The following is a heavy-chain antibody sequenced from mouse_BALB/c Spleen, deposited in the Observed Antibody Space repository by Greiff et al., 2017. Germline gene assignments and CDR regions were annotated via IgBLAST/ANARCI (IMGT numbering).Heavy chain of an antibody. D-gene: IGHD1-1*01. CDR3: ARQGILRGMDY. CDR1: GFTFSSYT. J-gene: IGHJ4*01. CDR2: ISNGGGNT. V-gene: IGHV5-12-2*01. Sequence: EVKLMESGGGLVQPGGSLTLSCAASGFTFSSYTMSWVRQTPEKRLEWVAYISNGGGNTYYPATVKGRFTISKDNAKNTLYLQMSSLKYEDTAMYYCARQGILRGMDYWGQGTSVTVSS.